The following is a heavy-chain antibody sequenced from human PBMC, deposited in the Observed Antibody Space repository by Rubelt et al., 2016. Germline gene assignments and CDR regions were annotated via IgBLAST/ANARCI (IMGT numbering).Heavy chain of an antibody. Sequence: QVQLQESGPGLVKPSETLSLTRTVSGGSISSYYWSWIRQPPGKGLEWIGHIYYSGSTNYNPSLKSRVTIAVDTSKNQCSLKLSSVTAADTAVDYCARHTGIAVAGPIDYWGQGTLVTVSS. V-gene: IGHV4-59*08. D-gene: IGHD6-19*01. CDR3: ARHTGIAVAGPIDY. CDR2: IYYSGST. CDR1: GGSISSYY. J-gene: IGHJ4*02.